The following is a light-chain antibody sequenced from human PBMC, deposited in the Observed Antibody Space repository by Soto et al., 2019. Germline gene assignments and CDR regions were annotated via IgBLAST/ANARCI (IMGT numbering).Light chain of an antibody. CDR3: QQYDNWPRT. CDR2: TAS. V-gene: IGKV3-15*01. J-gene: IGKJ1*01. Sequence: EIVMTQSPATLSVSPGERATLSCRASQSVYSKLAWYQQKPGQTPRLLIYTASTRAAGIPARFSGSGSGTEFTLTISSLQSEDFAVYYCQQYDNWPRTFGQGTHVEIK. CDR1: QSVYSK.